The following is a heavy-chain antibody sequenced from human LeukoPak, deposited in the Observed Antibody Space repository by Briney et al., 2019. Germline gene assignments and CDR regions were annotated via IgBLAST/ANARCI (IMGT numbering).Heavy chain of an antibody. CDR1: GFTFDDYA. Sequence: GGSLRLSCAASGFTFDDYAMHWVRQAPGKGLEWVSGISWNSGSIGYADSVKGRFTISRDNAKNSLYLQMNSLRAEDMALYYCTIVTKLTDYWGQGTLVTVSS. V-gene: IGHV3-9*03. CDR2: ISWNSGSI. CDR3: TIVTKLTDY. D-gene: IGHD1-14*01. J-gene: IGHJ4*02.